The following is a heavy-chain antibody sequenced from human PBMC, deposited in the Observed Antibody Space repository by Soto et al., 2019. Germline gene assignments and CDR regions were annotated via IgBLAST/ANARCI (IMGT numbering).Heavy chain of an antibody. Sequence: SETLSLTCTVSGGSISTYYWSWIRQPPGKGLEWIGYISNSGSTNYTPSLKSRVTISVDTSKNQFSLKLSSVTAADTAVYYCATLAHHSGYYGMDVWGQGTTVTVSS. J-gene: IGHJ6*02. CDR1: GGSISTYY. D-gene: IGHD2-15*01. V-gene: IGHV4-59*01. CDR3: ATLAHHSGYYGMDV. CDR2: ISNSGST.